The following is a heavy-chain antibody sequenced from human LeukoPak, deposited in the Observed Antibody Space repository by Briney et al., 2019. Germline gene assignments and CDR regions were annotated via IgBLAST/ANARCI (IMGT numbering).Heavy chain of an antibody. CDR1: GFTFSRYE. V-gene: IGHV3-48*03. Sequence: GGSLRLSCAASGFTFSRYEMNGVRQAPGKGLERVSYISSSGSTIYYADSVKGRFTISRDNAKNSLYLQMNSLRAEDTAVYYCARRPNYYYYGMDVWGQGTTVTVSS. CDR3: ARRPNYYYYGMDV. CDR2: ISSSGSTI. J-gene: IGHJ6*02.